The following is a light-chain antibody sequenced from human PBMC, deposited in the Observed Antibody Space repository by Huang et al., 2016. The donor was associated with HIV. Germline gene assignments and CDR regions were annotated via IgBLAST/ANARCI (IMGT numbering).Light chain of an antibody. CDR3: MQGTHWPQT. V-gene: IGKV2-30*01. CDR1: QSLVYNDGNTY. J-gene: IGKJ2*01. CDR2: KVS. Sequence: DVVMTQSPLSLPVTLGQPASISCRSSQSLVYNDGNTYLNWFQQRLGQSPRRLIYKVSNRDSGVPDRFSVSGSGTDFTLKISRVEPEDVAVYYCMQGTHWPQTFGHGTKLEIK.